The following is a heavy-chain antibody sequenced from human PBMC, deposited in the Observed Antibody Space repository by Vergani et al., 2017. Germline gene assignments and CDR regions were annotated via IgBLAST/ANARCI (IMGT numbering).Heavy chain of an antibody. CDR2: IYTSGST. CDR1: GGSISSGSYY. J-gene: IGHJ5*02. Sequence: QVQLQESGPGLVKPSQTLSLTCTVSGGSISSGSYYWSWLRQPAGKGLEWIGRIYTSGSTNYNPSLQSRVTISVDTSTNQFSLKLSSVTAADTAVYYCARGEYYYDSSGYYNWFDPWGQGTLVTVSS. D-gene: IGHD3-22*01. V-gene: IGHV4-61*02. CDR3: ARGEYYYDSSGYYNWFDP.